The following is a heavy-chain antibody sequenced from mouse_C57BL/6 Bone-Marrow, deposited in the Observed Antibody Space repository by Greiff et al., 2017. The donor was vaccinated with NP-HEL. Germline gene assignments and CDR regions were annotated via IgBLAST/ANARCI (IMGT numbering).Heavy chain of an antibody. Sequence: QVQLKESGAELVKPGASVKLSCKASGYTFTSYWMQWVKQRPGQGLEWIGEIDPSDSYTNYNQKFKGKATLTVDTSSSTAYMQLSSLTSEDSAVYYCARFSYYGSSYGYWGQGTTLTVSS. CDR2: IDPSDSYT. CDR3: ARFSYYGSSYGY. J-gene: IGHJ2*01. V-gene: IGHV1-50*01. CDR1: GYTFTSYW. D-gene: IGHD1-1*01.